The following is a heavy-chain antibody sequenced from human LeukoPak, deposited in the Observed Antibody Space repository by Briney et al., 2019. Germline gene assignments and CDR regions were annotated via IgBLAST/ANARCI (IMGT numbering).Heavy chain of an antibody. CDR1: DDSLSSYS. D-gene: IGHD3-10*01. J-gene: IGHJ4*02. V-gene: IGHV4-4*07. CDR2: IYTSGTT. Sequence: SETLSLTCTVSDDSLSSYSWNWIRQPAGKGLEWIGRIYTSGTTDYNPSLKSRVTMSVDTSKNQFSLRLTSVTAADTAVYYCARALTYYYDSGSYFPDYWGQGTLVTVSS. CDR3: ARALTYYYDSGSYFPDY.